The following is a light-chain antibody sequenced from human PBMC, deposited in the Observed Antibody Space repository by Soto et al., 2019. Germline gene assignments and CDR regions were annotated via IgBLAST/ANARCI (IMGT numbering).Light chain of an antibody. CDR2: DAS. J-gene: IGKJ1*01. V-gene: IGKV1-5*01. CDR3: QQYNSYSSVA. Sequence: DIQMTQSPSTLSASVGDRVTITCRASQSISSWLAWYQQKPGKAPKLLIYDASSLGSGVPSRFSGSGSGTEFTLTISSLQPDDFATYYCQQYNSYSSVAFGQGTKVEIK. CDR1: QSISSW.